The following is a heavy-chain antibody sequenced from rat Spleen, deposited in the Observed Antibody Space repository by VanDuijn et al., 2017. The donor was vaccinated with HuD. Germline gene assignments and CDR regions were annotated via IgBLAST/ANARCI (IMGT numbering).Heavy chain of an antibody. J-gene: IGHJ3*01. V-gene: IGHV5-29*01. Sequence: EVQLVESGGGLVQPGRSLKLSCAASGFTFSDYYMAWVRQAPTKGLEWVATLSYDATAPYYRDSVKGRFTISRDNAKTTLYLQMDSLRSEDTATYYCARINYYDGTYYWGQGTLVTVSS. CDR1: GFTFSDYY. CDR3: ARINYYDGTYY. D-gene: IGHD1-12*02. CDR2: LSYDATAP.